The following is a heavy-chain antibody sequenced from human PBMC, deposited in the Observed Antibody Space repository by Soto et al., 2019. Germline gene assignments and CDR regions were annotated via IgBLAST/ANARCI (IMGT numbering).Heavy chain of an antibody. D-gene: IGHD6-19*01. CDR2: FYYSGST. CDR3: ARQVVDGAVAGAGSFDY. CDR1: GGSISSTSYY. J-gene: IGHJ4*02. V-gene: IGHV4-39*01. Sequence: SETLSLTCTVSGGSISSTSYYWVWIRQPPGKGLEWIGSFYYSGSTYYNPSLKSRVTISVDTSENQFSLKLSSVTAADTAVYYCARQVVDGAVAGAGSFDYWGRGTLVTSPQ.